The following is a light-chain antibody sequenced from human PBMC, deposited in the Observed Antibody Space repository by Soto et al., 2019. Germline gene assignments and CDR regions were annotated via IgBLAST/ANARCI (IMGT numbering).Light chain of an antibody. CDR2: GAS. CDR1: QGISSY. Sequence: DIQLTQSPSFLSASVGDRVTITCRASQGISSYLAWYQQKPGKAPKLLIYGASTLKSGVPSRFSGSGSGTEFTLTISSLQPEDFATYYCQQLNGYPITFGQGTRLEIK. V-gene: IGKV1-9*01. J-gene: IGKJ5*01. CDR3: QQLNGYPIT.